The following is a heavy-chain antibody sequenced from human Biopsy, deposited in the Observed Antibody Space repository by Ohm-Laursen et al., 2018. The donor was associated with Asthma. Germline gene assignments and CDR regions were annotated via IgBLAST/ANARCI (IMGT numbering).Heavy chain of an antibody. J-gene: IGHJ4*02. CDR3: ARGDSSNWSHYHFDY. CDR2: IYSGGTS. V-gene: IGHV3-53*01. Sequence: SLRLSCTASGVAVSRDHMFWVRQAPGKGLEWVSVIYSGGTSHTADSVRGRFTISRDYSKNTLYLQMHSLRAEDTAVYYCARGDSSNWSHYHFDYWGQGTLVTVSS. CDR1: GVAVSRDH. D-gene: IGHD3-22*01.